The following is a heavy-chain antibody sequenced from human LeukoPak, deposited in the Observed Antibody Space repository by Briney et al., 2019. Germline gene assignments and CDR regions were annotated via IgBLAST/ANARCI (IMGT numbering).Heavy chain of an antibody. CDR2: IYYSGST. CDR3: ARDIYGSFDY. Sequence: SETLSLTCTVSGGSISSYYWSWIRQPPGEGLEWIGYIYYSGSTNYNPSLKSRVDISIDTSKNQFSLRLSSVTAADTAVYYCARDIYGSFDYWGQGTLVTVSS. V-gene: IGHV4-59*01. CDR1: GGSISSYY. J-gene: IGHJ4*02. D-gene: IGHD2-15*01.